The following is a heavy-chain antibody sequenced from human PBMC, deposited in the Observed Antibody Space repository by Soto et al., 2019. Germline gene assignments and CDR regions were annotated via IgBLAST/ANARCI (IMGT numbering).Heavy chain of an antibody. CDR1: GGTFSSYA. Sequence: QVQLVQSGAEVKKPGSSVKVSCKASGGTFSSYAISWVRQAPGQGLEWMGGIIPNSGTANYAQKFQGRVTITADESTSTAYMELSSLTSEDTAVYYCARSQGSSTSLEIYYYYYYGMDVWGQGTTVTVSS. V-gene: IGHV1-69*01. CDR3: ARSQGSSTSLEIYYYYYYGMDV. J-gene: IGHJ6*02. CDR2: IIPNSGTA. D-gene: IGHD2-2*01.